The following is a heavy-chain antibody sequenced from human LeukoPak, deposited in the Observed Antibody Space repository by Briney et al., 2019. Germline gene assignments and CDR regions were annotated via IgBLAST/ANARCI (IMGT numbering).Heavy chain of an antibody. V-gene: IGHV1-18*01. D-gene: IGHD3-22*01. CDR3: ARDYQYYDSSGYYYGGVY. CDR1: GYTFTSYG. J-gene: IGHJ4*02. Sequence: ASVKVSCKASGYTFTSYGISWVRQAPGQGLEWMGWISAYNGNTNYAQKLQGRVTMTTDTSTSTAYMELRSLRSDDTAVYYCARDYQYYDSSGYYYGGVYWGQGTLVTVSS. CDR2: ISAYNGNT.